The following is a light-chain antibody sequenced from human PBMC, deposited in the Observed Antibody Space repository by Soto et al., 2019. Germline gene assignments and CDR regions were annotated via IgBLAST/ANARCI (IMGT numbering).Light chain of an antibody. Sequence: DIQLTQSPSFLSASVGDRVTITCRASQGIRNFLAWYQQKLGKAPKLLIYAASTLDSGVSLRFSGSGSGTEFTLTISNLQPEDFATYYCQHLNSYPRALAFGGGTKVEI. V-gene: IGKV1-9*01. J-gene: IGKJ4*01. CDR3: QHLNSYPRALA. CDR2: AAS. CDR1: QGIRNF.